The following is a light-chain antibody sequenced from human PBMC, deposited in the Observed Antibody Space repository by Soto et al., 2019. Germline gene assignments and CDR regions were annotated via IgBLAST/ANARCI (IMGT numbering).Light chain of an antibody. CDR2: GGS. J-gene: IGKJ1*01. CDR1: QSVSSNH. CDR3: QQYSSSRT. V-gene: IGKV3-20*01. Sequence: EIVVTQSPCTLSLSPGERATLYCRASQSVSSNHLAWYQQKPGQAPRLLIYGGSSRATGIPVRFSGSGSETDFTLTITRLEPEDFAMYYCQQYSSSRTFGQGTKVDIK.